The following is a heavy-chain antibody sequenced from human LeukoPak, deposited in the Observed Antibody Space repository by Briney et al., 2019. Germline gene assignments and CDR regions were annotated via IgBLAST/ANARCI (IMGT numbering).Heavy chain of an antibody. V-gene: IGHV1-24*01. CDR2: FDPEDGET. CDR1: GGTFRNYA. J-gene: IGHJ4*02. CDR3: ATEYRGSYKPYVY. D-gene: IGHD1-26*01. Sequence: GASVKVSCKASGGTFRNYAINWVRQAPGQGLEWMGGFDPEDGETIYAQKFQGRVTMTEDTSTDTAYMEVSSLRSEDTAVYYCATEYRGSYKPYVYWGQGTLVTVSS.